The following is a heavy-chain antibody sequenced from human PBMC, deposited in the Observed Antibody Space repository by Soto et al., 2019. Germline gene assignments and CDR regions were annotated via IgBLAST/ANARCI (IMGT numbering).Heavy chain of an antibody. Sequence: QVQLQESGPGLVKPSETLSLTCTVSSGSISLYYLTWIRQPPGKGLEWIGYISYSGSTNYNPSLLSQVTMSLYTSKNQFSLKLTSVTAADTAVYYCATYDVDTAMDHWGQGTLVTVSS. CDR2: ISYSGST. CDR1: SGSISLYY. CDR3: ATYDVDTAMDH. J-gene: IGHJ4*02. V-gene: IGHV4-59*08. D-gene: IGHD5-18*01.